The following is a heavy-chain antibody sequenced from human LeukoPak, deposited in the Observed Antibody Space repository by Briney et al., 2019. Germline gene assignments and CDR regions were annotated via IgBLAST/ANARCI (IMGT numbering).Heavy chain of an antibody. CDR2: INPNSGGT. J-gene: IGHJ4*02. V-gene: IGHV1-2*02. Sequence: GASVKVSCKASGYTFSGYYIHWVRQAPGQGLEWMGWINPNSGGTNYAQKFQGRVTMTRDTSISTAYMELSRLRSDDTAVYYCARVLRYFDWLLECFDYWGQGTLVTVSS. CDR1: GYTFSGYY. D-gene: IGHD3-9*01. CDR3: ARVLRYFDWLLECFDY.